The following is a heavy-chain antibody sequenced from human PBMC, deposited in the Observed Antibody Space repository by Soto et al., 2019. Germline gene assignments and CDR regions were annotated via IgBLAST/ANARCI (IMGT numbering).Heavy chain of an antibody. Sequence: EVQLVESGGGLVQPGGSLRLSCAASGFTFSSYAMHWVRQAPGKGLEYVSAISSNGGSTYYANSVKGRFTISRDNSKNTLYLQMGSLRAEDMAVYYCARDLLRTYYSMDVWGKGTTVTVSS. V-gene: IGHV3-64*01. D-gene: IGHD5-12*01. J-gene: IGHJ6*03. CDR2: ISSNGGST. CDR3: ARDLLRTYYSMDV. CDR1: GFTFSSYA.